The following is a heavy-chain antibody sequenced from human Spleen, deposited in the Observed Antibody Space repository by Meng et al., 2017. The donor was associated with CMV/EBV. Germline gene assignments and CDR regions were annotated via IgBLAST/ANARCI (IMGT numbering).Heavy chain of an antibody. Sequence: GESLKISCAASGFSFSSYEMNWVRQAPGKGLEWVSYISSSGYTIYYADSVKGRFTISRDNAKNSLYLQMNSLRVEDTAVYYCASDRYCGTTDCYSGFDYWGQGALVTVSS. CDR1: GFSFSSYE. CDR3: ASDRYCGTTDCYSGFDY. J-gene: IGHJ4*02. CDR2: ISSSGYTI. V-gene: IGHV3-48*03. D-gene: IGHD2-2*01.